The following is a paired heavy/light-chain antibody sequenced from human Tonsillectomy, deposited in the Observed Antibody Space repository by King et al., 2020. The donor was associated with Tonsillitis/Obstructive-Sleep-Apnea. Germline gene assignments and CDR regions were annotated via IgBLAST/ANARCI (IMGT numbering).Light chain of an antibody. Sequence: DIQMTQSPSTLSASVGDRVTITCRASQSISSWLAWYQQKPGTAPKLLIYKASRLESGVPSRFSGSGSGTDFTLTISSLQPDDLATYYCQQYNSYGLTFGPGTKVDIK. J-gene: IGKJ3*01. CDR2: KAS. CDR1: QSISSW. V-gene: IGKV1-5*03. CDR3: QQYNSYGLT.
Heavy chain of an antibody. D-gene: IGHD3-10*02. J-gene: IGHJ4*02. Sequence: QVQLVQSGAEVKKPGASVKVSCKASGYTFTNYALHWVRQAPGQSLEWMGWVNSDKGHTKYSQKFQGRVTITRDTSATTAYMELSSLRSEDTAVYYCARECAHCSGSYDYWGQGTLITVSS. CDR3: ARECAHCSGSYDY. V-gene: IGHV1-3*01. CDR2: VNSDKGHT. CDR1: GYTFTNYA.